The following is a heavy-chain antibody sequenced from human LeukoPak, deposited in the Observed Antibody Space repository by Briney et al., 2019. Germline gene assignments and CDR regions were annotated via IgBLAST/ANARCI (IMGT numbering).Heavy chain of an antibody. Sequence: GASVKVSCKASGYTFTNYGISWVRQAPGQGLEWMGWLGTYNGHTNYVQKFQGRITMTTDTSTNTAFMELRSLRSDDTAVYYCARDFRSGYDLFGPRGQGTLVTVSS. CDR3: ARDFRSGYDLFGP. J-gene: IGHJ5*02. V-gene: IGHV1-18*01. CDR1: GYTFTNYG. CDR2: LGTYNGHT. D-gene: IGHD5-12*01.